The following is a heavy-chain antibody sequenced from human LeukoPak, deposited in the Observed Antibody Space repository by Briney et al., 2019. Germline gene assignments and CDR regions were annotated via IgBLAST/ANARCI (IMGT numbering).Heavy chain of an antibody. CDR2: IYNSDSGST. Sequence: PSETLSLTYIVSGGSISGHYWSWIRQHPGMGLEWIGYIYNSDSGSTNYNPSLKSRVTISVDTSKNQFSLKLSSVTAADTAVYYCARGGHYGLDYWGQGTLVTVSS. CDR3: ARGGHYGLDY. V-gene: IGHV4-59*11. J-gene: IGHJ4*02. CDR1: GGSISGHY. D-gene: IGHD3-10*01.